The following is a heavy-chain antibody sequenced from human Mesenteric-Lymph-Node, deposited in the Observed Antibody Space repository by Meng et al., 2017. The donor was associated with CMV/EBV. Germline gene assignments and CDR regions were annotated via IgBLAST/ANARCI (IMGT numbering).Heavy chain of an antibody. CDR3: AKDHPVVAY. CDR2: IRSDENSK. J-gene: IGHJ4*02. Sequence: GESLKISCAASGFTFSGYSMNWVRQAPGKGLEWMAFIRSDENSKYYGDSVKGRFTISRDNSKNTLYLQMDSLRAEDTAIYYCAKDHPVVAYWGQGTLVTVSS. CDR1: GFTFSGYS. V-gene: IGHV3-30*02.